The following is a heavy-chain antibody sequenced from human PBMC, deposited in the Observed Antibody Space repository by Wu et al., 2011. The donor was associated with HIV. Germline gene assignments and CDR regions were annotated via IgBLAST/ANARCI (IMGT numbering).Heavy chain of an antibody. CDR3: TRVPLGSSMVEH. V-gene: IGHV5-51*01. J-gene: IGHJ1*01. CDR2: IYPGDSDT. D-gene: IGHD3-10*01. CDR1: GYSFTSYW. Sequence: QSGAEVKKPGESLKISCQSSGYSFTSYWIAWVRQMPGKGLEWMGIIYPGDSDTRYSPSFQGQVTISADKSITTAYLQWSSLKASDTAMYYCTRVPLGSSMVEHWGQGTLVTVSS.